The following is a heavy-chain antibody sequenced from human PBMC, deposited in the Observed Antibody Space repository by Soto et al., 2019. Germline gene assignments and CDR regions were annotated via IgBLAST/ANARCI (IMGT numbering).Heavy chain of an antibody. CDR2: INSGGTVA. V-gene: IGHV3-23*01. CDR3: AIATGGFGGLFVVPSDY. J-gene: IGHJ4*02. CDR1: GFTYDSYA. D-gene: IGHD3-16*02. Sequence: EVQLLESGGGLVQPGGSLRLSCEASGFTYDSYAMSWVRQAPGKGLEWVSGINSGGTVAHYADSVKCRFAISRDNSKNTLSLEMNSLRAADTGLYYCAIATGGFGGLFVVPSDYWGQGTLVTVSS.